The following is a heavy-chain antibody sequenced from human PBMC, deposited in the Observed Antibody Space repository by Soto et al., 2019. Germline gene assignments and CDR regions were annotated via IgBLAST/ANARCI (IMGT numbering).Heavy chain of an antibody. CDR3: AREGYYSGSESYSPPRYYGMDV. CDR1: GYSFTTYG. V-gene: IGHV1-18*01. CDR2: ISDYNGNT. Sequence: QVQLVQSGAEVKKPGASVKVSCKASGYSFTTYGISWVRQAPGQGLEWMGWISDYNGNTNYEKKFQGRVTMTTETSTRTAYMQLNSLSSDDTAAYYCAREGYYSGSESYSPPRYYGMDVWGQGTTVTVS. J-gene: IGHJ6*02. D-gene: IGHD3-10*01.